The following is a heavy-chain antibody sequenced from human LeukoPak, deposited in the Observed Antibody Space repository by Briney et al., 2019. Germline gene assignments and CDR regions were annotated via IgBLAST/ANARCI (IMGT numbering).Heavy chain of an antibody. Sequence: PSETLSLTCAVYGGSLSGYYWSWIRQPPGKGLEWIGEINHSGSTNYNPSLKSRVTISVDTSKNQFSLKLSSVTAADTAVYYCARVLGYCSGGSCYDGNWFDPGGQGTLVTVSS. CDR1: GGSLSGYY. V-gene: IGHV4-34*01. CDR3: ARVLGYCSGGSCYDGNWFDP. J-gene: IGHJ5*02. CDR2: INHSGST. D-gene: IGHD2-15*01.